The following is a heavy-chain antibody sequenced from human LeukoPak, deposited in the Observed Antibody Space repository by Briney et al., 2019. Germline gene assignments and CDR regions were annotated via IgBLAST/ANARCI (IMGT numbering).Heavy chain of an antibody. CDR1: GGSISSYY. V-gene: IGHV4-59*01. CDR3: AREYTDCSARSCYGY. D-gene: IGHD2-15*01. Sequence: SETLSLTCTVSGGSISSYYWSWIRQPPGKGLGWIGYISHSGSTNYNPSLKSRVTISVDTSKNQLSLKLSSVTAADTAVYYCAREYTDCSARSCYGYWGQGTLVSVSS. CDR2: ISHSGST. J-gene: IGHJ4*02.